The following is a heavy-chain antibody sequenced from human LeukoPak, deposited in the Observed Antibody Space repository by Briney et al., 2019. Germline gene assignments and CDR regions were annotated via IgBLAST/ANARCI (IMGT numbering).Heavy chain of an antibody. J-gene: IGHJ4*02. CDR2: IYYSGST. Sequence: SETLSLTCTVSGGSISSYYWSWIRQPPGKGLEWIGYIYYSGSTNYNPSLKSRVTISVDTSKNQFSLKLSSVTAADTAVYYCAGLTMVRGVTDGGQGTLVTVSS. D-gene: IGHD3-10*01. V-gene: IGHV4-59*08. CDR3: AGLTMVRGVTD. CDR1: GGSISSYY.